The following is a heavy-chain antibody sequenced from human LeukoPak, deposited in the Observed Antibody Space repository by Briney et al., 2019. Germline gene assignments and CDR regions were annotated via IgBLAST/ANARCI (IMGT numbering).Heavy chain of an antibody. V-gene: IGHV4-61*02. D-gene: IGHD2-21*02. Sequence: SQTLSLTCTVSGGSISGGSYYWSWIRQPAGKGLEWIGRIYTSGSTNYNPSLKSRVTISVDTSKNQFSLKLSSVTAADTAVYYCAREGEVTAIIDYWGQGTLVTVSS. CDR3: AREGEVTAIIDY. CDR1: GGSISGGSYY. J-gene: IGHJ4*02. CDR2: IYTSGST.